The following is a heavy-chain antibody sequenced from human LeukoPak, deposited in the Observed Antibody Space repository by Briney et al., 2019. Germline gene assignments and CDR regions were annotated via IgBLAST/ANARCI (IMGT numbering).Heavy chain of an antibody. CDR3: ARIVVGLAPADAFDI. J-gene: IGHJ3*02. D-gene: IGHD3-22*01. Sequence: PSETLSLTCTVSGGSISSYYWSWIRQPPGKGLEWIGEINHSGSTNYNPSLKSRVTISVDTSKNQFSLKLSSVTAADTAVYYCARIVVGLAPADAFDIWGQGTMVTVSS. V-gene: IGHV4-34*01. CDR1: GGSISSYY. CDR2: INHSGST.